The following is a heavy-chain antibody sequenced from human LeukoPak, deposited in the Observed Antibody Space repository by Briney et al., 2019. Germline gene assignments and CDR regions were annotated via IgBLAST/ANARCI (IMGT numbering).Heavy chain of an antibody. CDR1: GGTFSNDA. D-gene: IGHD3/OR15-3a*01. V-gene: IGHV1-69*11. J-gene: IGHJ4*02. CDR3: ARGPSSDLRTGFFFGYFDD. CDR2: ATPSLGTT. Sequence: ASVKVSCKASGGTFSNDAVSWVRQAPGKGFNWWGRATPSLGTTNYAHNFQGRVTITADQDTQAAYMELRSLRSEDTAVYFCARGPSSDLRTGFFFGYFDDWGQGTLITVSS.